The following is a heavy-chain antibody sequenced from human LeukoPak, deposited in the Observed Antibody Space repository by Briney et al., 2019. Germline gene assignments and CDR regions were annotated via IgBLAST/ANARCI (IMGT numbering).Heavy chain of an antibody. J-gene: IGHJ1*01. D-gene: IGHD6-13*01. CDR2: IYYSGST. CDR3: ARERSSSWYKGPAEYFQH. CDR1: GGSISSYY. Sequence: PSETLSLTCTVSGGSISSYYWSWIRQPPGKGLEWIGYIYYSGSTNYNPSLKSRVTISVDTSKNQFSLRLRSVTAADTAVYYCARERSSSWYKGPAEYFQHWGQGTLVTVSS. V-gene: IGHV4-59*01.